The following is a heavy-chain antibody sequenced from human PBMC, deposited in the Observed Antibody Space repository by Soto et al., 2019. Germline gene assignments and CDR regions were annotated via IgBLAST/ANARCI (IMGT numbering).Heavy chain of an antibody. J-gene: IGHJ4*02. D-gene: IGHD3-10*01. Sequence: GASVKVSCKASGYTFTSYDINWVRQATGQGLEWMGWMNPNSGNTGYAQKFQGRVAMTRNTSISTAYMELSSLRSEDTAVYYCARRYQTFGRYYFDYWGQGTLLTVSS. CDR1: GYTFTSYD. V-gene: IGHV1-8*01. CDR3: ARRYQTFGRYYFDY. CDR2: MNPNSGNT.